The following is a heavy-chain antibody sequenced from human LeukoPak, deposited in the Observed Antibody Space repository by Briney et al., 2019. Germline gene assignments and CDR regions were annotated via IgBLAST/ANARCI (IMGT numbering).Heavy chain of an antibody. Sequence: ASVKVSCKSSGYTFSDYYLHWVRQAPGQGLEWMGWMEPKGGGTKYAQKFQGRVTMTRDTSISTAYMELSSLRSDDTAVYYCARDGESSGSDDFDYWGQGTLVTVSS. D-gene: IGHD1-26*01. CDR2: MEPKGGGT. J-gene: IGHJ4*02. V-gene: IGHV1-2*02. CDR3: ARDGESSGSDDFDY. CDR1: GYTFSDYY.